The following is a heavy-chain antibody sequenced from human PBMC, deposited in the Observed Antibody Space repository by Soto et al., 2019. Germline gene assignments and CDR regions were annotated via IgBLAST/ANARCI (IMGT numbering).Heavy chain of an antibody. CDR1: GFTFDDHA. CDR2: ITWNSVAL. V-gene: IGHV3-9*01. Sequence: VQLVESGGGLVRPGGSLRLSCAASGFTFDDHAMHWVRQAPGKGLEWISAITWNSVALDYADSVKGRFTISRDNAKNSLYLQMDNVRPEDTALYYCAKERVRDFDAWGQGTLVTVSS. D-gene: IGHD3-3*01. CDR3: AKERVRDFDA. J-gene: IGHJ5*02.